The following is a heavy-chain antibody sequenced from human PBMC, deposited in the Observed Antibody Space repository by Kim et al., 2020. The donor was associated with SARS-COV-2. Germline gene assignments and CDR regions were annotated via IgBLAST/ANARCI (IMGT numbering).Heavy chain of an antibody. CDR1: GGSFSGYY. D-gene: IGHD6-13*01. CDR3: ARGRGSSWYYYGMDV. CDR2: INHSGST. Sequence: SETLSLTCAVYGGSFSGYYWSWIRQPPGKGLEWIGEINHSGSTNYNPSLKSRVTISVDTSKNQFSLKLSSVTAADTAVYYCARGRGSSWYYYGMDVWGQG. V-gene: IGHV4-34*01. J-gene: IGHJ6*02.